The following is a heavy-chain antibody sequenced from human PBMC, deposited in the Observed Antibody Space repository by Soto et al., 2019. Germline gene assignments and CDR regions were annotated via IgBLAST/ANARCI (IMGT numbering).Heavy chain of an antibody. V-gene: IGHV1-8*01. J-gene: IGHJ5*02. CDR2: MNPNSGNT. Sequence: QVQLVQSGAEVKKPGASVKVSCKASGYTFTSYDIDWVRQASGQGLEWMGWMNPNSGNTGYAQKFQGRVTMTRNTSISTAYMVLSSLRSEDTAVYYCARSQYSYGWLSSFDPWGQGTLVIVSS. D-gene: IGHD5-18*01. CDR3: ARSQYSYGWLSSFDP. CDR1: GYTFTSYD.